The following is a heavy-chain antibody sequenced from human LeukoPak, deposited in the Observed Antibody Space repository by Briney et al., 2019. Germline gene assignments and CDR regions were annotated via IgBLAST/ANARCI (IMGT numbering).Heavy chain of an antibody. CDR3: ARQVLGYSSGFYSTHDY. V-gene: IGHV4-39*01. D-gene: IGHD6-19*01. Sequence: PSETLSLTCTVSGGSISSSSSYWGWIRQPPGKGLEWIGSMFYSGSTYCTPSLKSRVSISVETSKNQFSLKLSSVTAADTAVYYCARQVLGYSSGFYSTHDYWGQGTLVTVSP. CDR2: MFYSGST. CDR1: GGSISSSSSY. J-gene: IGHJ4*02.